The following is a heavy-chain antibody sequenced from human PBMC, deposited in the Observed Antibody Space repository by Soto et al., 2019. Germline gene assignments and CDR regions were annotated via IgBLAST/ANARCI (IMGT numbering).Heavy chain of an antibody. CDR2: ISSSSSTI. J-gene: IGHJ3*02. D-gene: IGHD2-2*02. CDR3: AREGGRHCSPTRCYNAFDI. CDR1: GFSFSAFS. V-gene: IGHV3-48*02. Sequence: EVQLVESGGGLVQPGGSLRLSCVSSGFSFSAFSMNWVRQAPGKGLEWVSYISSSSSTIYYADSVKGRLTISRDNAKNSLFLQMDSLRDEDTAVYYCAREGGRHCSPTRCYNAFDIWGQGTMVPVSS.